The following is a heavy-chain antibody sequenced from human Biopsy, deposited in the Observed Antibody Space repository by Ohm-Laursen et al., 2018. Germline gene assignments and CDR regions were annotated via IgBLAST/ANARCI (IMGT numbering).Heavy chain of an antibody. V-gene: IGHV4-61*01. D-gene: IGHD5-18*01. Sequence: SQTLSLTCTVSGDSVSSGSFYWTWIRQPPGQGLEYIGYIYDRGSTANYSPSLESRVTISVDTSKNQFSLKLSSVTAADTAVYFCARGSSYGYDFDYWGQGTLVAVSS. CDR1: GDSVSSGSFY. CDR3: ARGSSYGYDFDY. CDR2: IYDRGST. J-gene: IGHJ4*02.